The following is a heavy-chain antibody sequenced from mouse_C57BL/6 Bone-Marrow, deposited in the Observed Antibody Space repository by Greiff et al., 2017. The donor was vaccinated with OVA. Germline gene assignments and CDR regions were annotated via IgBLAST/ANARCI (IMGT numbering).Heavy chain of an antibody. J-gene: IGHJ3*01. CDR1: GYTFTSYW. CDR2: IDPSDSYT. V-gene: IGHV1-69*01. CDR3: AREDWFAY. Sequence: QVQLQQPGAELVMPGASVKLSCKASGYTFTSYWMHWVKQRPGQGLEWIGEIDPSDSYTNYNQKVKGKSTLTVDKSSSTAYMQLSSLTSEDSAVYYCAREDWFAYWGQGTLVTVSA.